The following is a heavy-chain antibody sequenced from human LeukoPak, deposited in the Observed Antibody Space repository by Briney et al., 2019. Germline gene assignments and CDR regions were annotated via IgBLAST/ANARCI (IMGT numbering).Heavy chain of an antibody. CDR1: GFTFSSYA. CDR2: ISASGGRT. D-gene: IGHD3-22*01. V-gene: IGHV3-23*01. Sequence: PGGSLRLSCAASGFTFSSYAMSWVRQAPGKGPEWVSVISASGGRTSYADSVKGRFTVSRDNSKNTLYLQMNSLRAEDTAVYFCVEGGAPSYYDGSGDAYFDYWGQGALVTVSS. J-gene: IGHJ4*02. CDR3: VEGGAPSYYDGSGDAYFDY.